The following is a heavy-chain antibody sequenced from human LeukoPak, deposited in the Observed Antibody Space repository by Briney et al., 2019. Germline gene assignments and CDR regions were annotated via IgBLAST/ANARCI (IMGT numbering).Heavy chain of an antibody. D-gene: IGHD3-22*01. CDR3: ARENPSGYYNRPIDY. CDR2: IYYSGNT. CDR1: GGSVSSGSYY. Sequence: SETLSLTCTVSGGSVSSGSYYWSWIRQPPGKGLEWIGYIYYSGNTNYDPSLKSRVTMSVDTSKNQFSLKLSSVTAADTAIYYCARENPSGYYNRPIDYWGQGTLVTVSS. J-gene: IGHJ4*02. V-gene: IGHV4-61*01.